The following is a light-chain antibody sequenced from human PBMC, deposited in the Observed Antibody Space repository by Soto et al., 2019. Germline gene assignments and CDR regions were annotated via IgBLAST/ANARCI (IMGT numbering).Light chain of an antibody. Sequence: EIVLTQSPGTLSLSPGERATLSGRASQCVSSSYLAWYQQKPGQAPRLLIYGASSRATGIPDRFSGSGSGTDFTLTISRLEPEDFAVYYCQQYGSSPTFGGGTKVEIK. V-gene: IGKV3-20*01. J-gene: IGKJ4*01. CDR3: QQYGSSPT. CDR2: GAS. CDR1: QCVSSSY.